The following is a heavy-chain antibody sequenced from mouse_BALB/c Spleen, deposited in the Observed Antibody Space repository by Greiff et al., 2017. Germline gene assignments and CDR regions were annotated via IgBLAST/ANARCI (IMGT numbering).Heavy chain of an antibody. CDR3: ARYEDYGNYGGAMDY. V-gene: IGHV3-8*02. CDR1: GDSITSGY. J-gene: IGHJ4*01. Sequence: DVQLQESGPSLVKPSQTLSLTCSVTGDSITSGYWNWIRKFPGNKLEYMGYISYSGSTYYNPSLKSRISITRDTSKNQYYLQLNSVTTEDTATYYCARYEDYGNYGGAMDYWGQGTSVTVSS. D-gene: IGHD2-1*01. CDR2: ISYSGST.